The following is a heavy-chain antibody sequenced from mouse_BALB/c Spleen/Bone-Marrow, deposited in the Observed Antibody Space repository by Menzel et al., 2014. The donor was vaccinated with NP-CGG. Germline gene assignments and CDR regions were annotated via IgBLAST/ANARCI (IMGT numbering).Heavy chain of an antibody. CDR3: TRSYERYYAMDY. CDR1: GYTFTSYW. Sequence: VQLQQSGTVLARPGASVKMSCKASGYTFTSYWMHWVKQRPGQGLEWIGAIYPGNSDTSYNQKFKGKAKLIAVTSTSTAYMELSSLTNEDSAVYYCTRSYERYYAMDYWGQGTSVTVSS. CDR2: IYPGNSDT. D-gene: IGHD1-1*01. V-gene: IGHV1-5*01. J-gene: IGHJ4*01.